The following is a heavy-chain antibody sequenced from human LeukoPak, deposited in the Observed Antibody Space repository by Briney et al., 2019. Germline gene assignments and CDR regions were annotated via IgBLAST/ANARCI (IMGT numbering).Heavy chain of an antibody. J-gene: IGHJ4*02. Sequence: PGGSLRLSCAASGFTFSDYYMSWIRQAPGKGPEWVSYISSSGSTIYYADSVKGRFTISSDHSTNTLYMQMDSLRVEDTALYYCTQGRWLQLPFHYWGQGTLVTVSS. D-gene: IGHD5-24*01. CDR2: ISSSGSTI. CDR1: GFTFSDYY. V-gene: IGHV3-11*01. CDR3: TQGRWLQLPFHY.